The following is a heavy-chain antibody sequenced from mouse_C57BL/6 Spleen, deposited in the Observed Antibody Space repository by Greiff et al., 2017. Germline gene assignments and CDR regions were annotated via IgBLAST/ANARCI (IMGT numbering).Heavy chain of an antibody. Sequence: VQLVESGPELVKPGASVKISCKASGYAFSSSWMNWVKQRPGKGLEWIGRIYPGAGDTNYNGKFKGKATLTADKSSSTAYMQLSSLTSEDSAVYCCAREGMYDYDFAYWGQGTLVTVSA. CDR2: IYPGAGDT. CDR1: GYAFSSSW. D-gene: IGHD2-4*01. J-gene: IGHJ3*01. CDR3: AREGMYDYDFAY. V-gene: IGHV1-82*01.